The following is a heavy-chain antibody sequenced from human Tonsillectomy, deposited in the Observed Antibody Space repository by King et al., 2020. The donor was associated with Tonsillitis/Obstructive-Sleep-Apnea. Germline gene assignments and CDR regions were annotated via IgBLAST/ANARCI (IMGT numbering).Heavy chain of an antibody. V-gene: IGHV3-13*01. CDR3: ARATNGTTWGAFDI. CDR1: GFTFSSYD. D-gene: IGHD1-1*01. Sequence: VQLVESGGGLVQPGGSLRLSCAASGFTFSSYDMHWVRQATGKGLEWVSAIGTAGDTYYPGSVKCRFTISRENAKNSLYFQMNSLIAGDTAVYYCARATNGTTWGAFDIWGQGTMVTVSS. CDR2: IGTAGDT. J-gene: IGHJ3*02.